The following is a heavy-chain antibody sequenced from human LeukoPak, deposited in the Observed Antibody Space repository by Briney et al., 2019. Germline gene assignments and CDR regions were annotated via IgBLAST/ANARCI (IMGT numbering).Heavy chain of an antibody. J-gene: IGHJ6*02. CDR2: IYYSGST. Sequence: SETLSLTCTVSGGSISSYYWSWIRQPPGKGLEWMWYIYYSGSTNYNPSLKSRVTISVDTSKNQFSLKLSSVTAEDTAVYYCARAVVRGVIIYGMDVWGQGTTVTVSS. D-gene: IGHD3-10*01. CDR1: GGSISSYY. CDR3: ARAVVRGVIIYGMDV. V-gene: IGHV4-59*01.